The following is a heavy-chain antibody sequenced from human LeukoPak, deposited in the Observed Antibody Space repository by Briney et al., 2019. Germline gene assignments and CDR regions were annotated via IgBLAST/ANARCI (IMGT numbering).Heavy chain of an antibody. CDR1: GFTFSDYY. J-gene: IGHJ4*02. CDR2: IRGSGSDI. V-gene: IGHV3-11*04. D-gene: IGHD1-26*01. Sequence: GGSLRLSCAASGFTFSDYYMSWIRQAPGKGLECVSYIRGSGSDIYYADSVKGRFTISRDNAKNTLYLQMNSLRAEDTAVYYCAKDRSESYFYFDFWGQGTQVTVSS. CDR3: AKDRSESYFYFDF.